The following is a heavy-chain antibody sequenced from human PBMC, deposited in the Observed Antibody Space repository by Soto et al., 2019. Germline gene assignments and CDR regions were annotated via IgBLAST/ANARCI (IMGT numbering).Heavy chain of an antibody. CDR1: GGTFSSYA. V-gene: IGHV1-69*13. J-gene: IGHJ6*02. Sequence: SVKVSCKASGGTFSSYAISWVRQAPGQGLEWMGGIIPIFGTANYAQKFQGRVTITADESTSTAYMELSSLRSEDTAVYYCAILGVGATASYYHYGMAVWGQGTTVTVSS. D-gene: IGHD1-26*01. CDR3: AILGVGATASYYHYGMAV. CDR2: IIPIFGTA.